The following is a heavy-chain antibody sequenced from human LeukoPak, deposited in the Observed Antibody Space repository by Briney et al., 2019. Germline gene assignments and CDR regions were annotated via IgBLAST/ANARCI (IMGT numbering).Heavy chain of an antibody. CDR1: GFTFSSYS. D-gene: IGHD6-19*01. Sequence: GGSLRLSCVASGFTFSSYSMNWVRQAPGKGLEWVSYISNSSRTLYYADSVQGRFTISRDNAKNSLILQMNSLRDEDTAVYYCARDPGWPYYFDYWGQGTLVTVSS. J-gene: IGHJ4*02. V-gene: IGHV3-48*02. CDR3: ARDPGWPYYFDY. CDR2: ISNSSRTL.